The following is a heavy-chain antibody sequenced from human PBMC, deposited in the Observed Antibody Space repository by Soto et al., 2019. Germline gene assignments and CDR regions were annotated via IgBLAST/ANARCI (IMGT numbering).Heavy chain of an antibody. CDR2: ISGGGGST. D-gene: IGHD3-10*01. Sequence: GGSLRLSCAASGFTFSSYAMSWVRQAPGKGLEWVSAISGGGGSTYYADSVKGRFTISRDNSKNTLYLQMNSLRAEDTAVYYCAKDPFGMATITGYFDYWGQGTLVTVSS. CDR3: AKDPFGMATITGYFDY. J-gene: IGHJ4*02. V-gene: IGHV3-23*01. CDR1: GFTFSSYA.